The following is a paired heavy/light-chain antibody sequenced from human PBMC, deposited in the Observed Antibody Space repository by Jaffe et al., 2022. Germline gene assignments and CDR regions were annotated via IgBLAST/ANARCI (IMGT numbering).Heavy chain of an antibody. J-gene: IGHJ4*02. CDR1: GFTFSSYG. D-gene: IGHD3-10*01. V-gene: IGHV3-30*02. Sequence: QVQLVESGGGVVQPGGSLRLSCAASGFTFSSYGMHWVRQAPGKGLEWVAFIRYDGSNKYYADSVKGRFTISRDNSKNTLYLQMNSLRAEDTAVYYCAKDRGYGSGSYYNALFEYWGQGTLVTVSS. CDR3: AKDRGYGSGSYYNALFEY. CDR2: IRYDGSNK.
Light chain of an antibody. V-gene: IGKV1-9*01. CDR2: AAS. CDR1: QGISSY. Sequence: DIQLTQSPSFLSASVGDRVTITCRASQGISSYLAWYQQKPGKAPKLLIYAASTLQSGVPSRFSGSGSGTEFTLTISSLQPEDFATYYCQQLYTFGQGTKLEIK. J-gene: IGKJ2*01. CDR3: QQLYT.